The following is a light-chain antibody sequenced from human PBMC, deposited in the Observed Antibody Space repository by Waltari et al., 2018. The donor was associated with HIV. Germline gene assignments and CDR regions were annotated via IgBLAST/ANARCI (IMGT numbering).Light chain of an antibody. J-gene: IGKJ2*01. CDR3: QQYFTSPVT. CDR2: WAS. Sequence: DIVMTQSPDSLAVSLGERATINCKSSQSIFYNSNNKNYLAWYQQKPGQPPKLLIYWASTRESGVPDRFSGSGSVTYFTLTISSLQAEDVAVYYCQQYFTSPVTFGQGTKLEIK. V-gene: IGKV4-1*01. CDR1: QSIFYNSNNKNY.